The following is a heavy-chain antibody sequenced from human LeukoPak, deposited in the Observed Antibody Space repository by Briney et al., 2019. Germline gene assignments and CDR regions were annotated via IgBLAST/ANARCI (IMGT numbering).Heavy chain of an antibody. D-gene: IGHD5-18*01. CDR1: GFTFGAYA. Sequence: GGSLRLSCTASGFTFGAYAMSWVRQAPGKGLEWVGVIRSKAYGGTTEYAASVKGRFTISRDDSKSIAYLQMNSLKTEDTAVYYCTRVTGIQLWPLSGVDYWGQGTLVTVSS. CDR2: IRSKAYGGTT. J-gene: IGHJ4*02. CDR3: TRVTGIQLWPLSGVDY. V-gene: IGHV3-49*04.